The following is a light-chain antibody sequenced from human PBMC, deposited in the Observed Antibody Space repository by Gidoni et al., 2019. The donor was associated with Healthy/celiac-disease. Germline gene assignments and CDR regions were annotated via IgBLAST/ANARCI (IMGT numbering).Light chain of an antibody. CDR3: QQSYSTPRT. J-gene: IGKJ1*01. V-gene: IGKV1-39*01. CDR2: AAS. Sequence: DIQMTQSPSSLSASVGDRVTITCRASQSISSYLHWYQQKPGKAPKLLIYAASSLQSGVPSRFSGIGSGTYFTLTISSLQPEDFATYYCQQSYSTPRTFGQGTKVEIK. CDR1: QSISSY.